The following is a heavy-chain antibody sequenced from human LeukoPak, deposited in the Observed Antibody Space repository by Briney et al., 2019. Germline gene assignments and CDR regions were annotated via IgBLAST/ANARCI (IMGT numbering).Heavy chain of an antibody. CDR2: SFYSGYT. D-gene: IGHD2-15*01. CDR3: ARRSGALFGPKDV. J-gene: IGHJ6*02. Sequence: SETLSLTCTVSGGSISSRSHYWGWIRQPPGTGLERIGTSFYSGYTYYNPSLKSRVTISVDTSKNQFSLKLDSVTAADTAVYYCARRSGALFGPKDVWGQGTTVIVTS. V-gene: IGHV4-39*01. CDR1: GGSISSRSHY.